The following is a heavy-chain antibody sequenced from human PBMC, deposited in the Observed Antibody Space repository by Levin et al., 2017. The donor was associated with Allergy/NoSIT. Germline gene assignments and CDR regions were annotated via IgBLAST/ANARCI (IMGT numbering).Heavy chain of an antibody. Sequence: NTGGSLRLSCAASGFTFSDYYMSWIRQAPGKGLEWVSYISSSGSTIYYADSVKGRFTISRDNAKNSLYLQMNSLRAEDTAVYYCARDRYSSSWYYYYDGMDGWGQGTTVTVSS. J-gene: IGHJ6*02. V-gene: IGHV3-11*01. CDR3: ARDRYSSSWYYYYDGMDG. CDR1: GFTFSDYY. CDR2: ISSSGSTI. D-gene: IGHD6-13*01.